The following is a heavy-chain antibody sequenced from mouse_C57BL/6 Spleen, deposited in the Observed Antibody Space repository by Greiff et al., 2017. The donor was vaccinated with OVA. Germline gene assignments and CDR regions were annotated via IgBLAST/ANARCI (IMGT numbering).Heavy chain of an antibody. CDR3: ARHDDYGNYVAY. CDR1: GFTFSDYG. Sequence: EVKLVESGGGLVQPGGSLKLSCAASGFTFSDYGMAWVRQAPRKGPEWVAFISNLAYSIYYADTVTGRCTISRENAKNTLYLEMSSLRSEDTAMYYCARHDDYGNYVAYWGQGTLVTVSA. V-gene: IGHV5-15*01. D-gene: IGHD2-1*01. CDR2: ISNLAYSI. J-gene: IGHJ3*01.